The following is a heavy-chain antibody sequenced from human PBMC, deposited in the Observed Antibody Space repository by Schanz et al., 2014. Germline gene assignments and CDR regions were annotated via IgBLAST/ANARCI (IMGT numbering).Heavy chain of an antibody. D-gene: IGHD2-21*02. CDR3: AKDLGVDCGDGCFNWYFDL. V-gene: IGHV3-23*01. J-gene: IGHJ2*01. Sequence: EVQLLESGGGLVQPGGSLKLSCAASGLIFSNYVMSWVRQAPGKGLEWVSTIGTSGGTNYAESVKGRFTISRDNSKNTLYLQMSSLRAGDAAVYFCAKDLGVDCGDGCFNWYFDLWGRGTLVTVSS. CDR1: GLIFSNYV. CDR2: IGTSGGT.